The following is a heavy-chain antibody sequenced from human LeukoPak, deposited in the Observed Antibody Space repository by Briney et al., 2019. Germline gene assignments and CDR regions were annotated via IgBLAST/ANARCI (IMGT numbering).Heavy chain of an antibody. CDR3: ARDGAAARRSSSPSYYGMDV. J-gene: IGHJ6*02. D-gene: IGHD6-6*01. Sequence: ASVKVACKASGYTFTSYDINWVRQATGQGLEWMGWMNPNSGNTGYAQKFQGRVTMTRNTSIITAYMELSSLRSEDTAVYYCARDGAAARRSSSPSYYGMDVWGQGTTVTVSS. CDR1: GYTFTSYD. V-gene: IGHV1-8*01. CDR2: MNPNSGNT.